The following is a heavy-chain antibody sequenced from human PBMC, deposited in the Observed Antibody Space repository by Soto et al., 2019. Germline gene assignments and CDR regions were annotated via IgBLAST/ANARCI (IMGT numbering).Heavy chain of an antibody. CDR3: ARDLEEGVVPAASIDY. Sequence: GGSLRLSCAASGFTFSDYYMSWIRQAPWKGLEWVSYISSSGSTIYYADSVKGRFTISRDNAKNSLYLQMNSLRAEDTAVYYCARDLEEGVVPAASIDYWGQGTLVTVSS. CDR1: GFTFSDYY. CDR2: ISSSGSTI. D-gene: IGHD2-2*01. V-gene: IGHV3-11*01. J-gene: IGHJ4*02.